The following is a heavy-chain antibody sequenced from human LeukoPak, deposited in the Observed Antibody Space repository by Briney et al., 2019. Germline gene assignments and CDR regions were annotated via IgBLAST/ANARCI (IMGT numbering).Heavy chain of an antibody. Sequence: SQTLSLTCAISGGSVSSNNGAWNWLRQSPSRRLEWLGRTYYRSKWYNDYAVSVKSRITINPDTSKNQFSLQLNSVTPEATAVYYCARETYGDYYYDDCMDVWSKGTTVTVPA. CDR3: ARETYGDYYYDDCMDV. CDR2: TYYRSKWYN. J-gene: IGHJ6*04. V-gene: IGHV6-1*01. CDR1: GGSVSSNNGA. D-gene: IGHD4-17*01.